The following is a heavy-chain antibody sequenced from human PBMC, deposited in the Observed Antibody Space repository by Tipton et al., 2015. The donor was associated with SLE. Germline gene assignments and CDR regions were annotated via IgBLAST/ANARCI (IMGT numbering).Heavy chain of an antibody. D-gene: IGHD2-2*01. J-gene: IGHJ6*03. Sequence: TLSLTCAVYGGSFSGYYWSWIRQPPGKGLEWIGEVNHSGSTNYNPSLKSRVTISVDTSKNQFSLKLSSVTAADTAVYYCARGSPARSGYYYYYYMDVWGKGTTVTVSS. CDR2: VNHSGST. V-gene: IGHV4-34*01. CDR1: GGSFSGYY. CDR3: ARGSPARSGYYYYYYMDV.